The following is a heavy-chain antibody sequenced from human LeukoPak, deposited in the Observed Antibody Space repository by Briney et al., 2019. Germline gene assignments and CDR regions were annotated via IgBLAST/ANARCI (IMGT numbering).Heavy chain of an antibody. Sequence: ASVTVSCKASGYTFSTYAMHWVRQAPGQRLEWMGWINAGNGNTKYSQKFQGRVTITADESTSTAYMELSSLRSEDTAVYYCASRDYDFWSGYYVGDDYWGQGTLVTVSS. J-gene: IGHJ4*02. CDR3: ASRDYDFWSGYYVGDDY. CDR2: INAGNGNT. D-gene: IGHD3-3*01. CDR1: GYTFSTYA. V-gene: IGHV1-3*01.